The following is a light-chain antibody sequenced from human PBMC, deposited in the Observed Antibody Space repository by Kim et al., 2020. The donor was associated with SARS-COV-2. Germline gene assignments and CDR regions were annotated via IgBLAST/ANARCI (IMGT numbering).Light chain of an antibody. V-gene: IGLV3-21*03. CDR2: DDS. Sequence: GKTARITCGGNNIGSKSVHWYQQKPGQAPVLVVYDDSDRPSGIPERFSGSNSGDTATLTISRVEAGDEADYYCQVWDSSSDHPVVFGGGTQLTVL. CDR3: QVWDSSSDHPVV. CDR1: NIGSKS. J-gene: IGLJ2*01.